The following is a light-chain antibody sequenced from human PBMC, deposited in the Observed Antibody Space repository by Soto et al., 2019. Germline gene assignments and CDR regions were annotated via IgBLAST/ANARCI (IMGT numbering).Light chain of an antibody. Sequence: QSALTQPASVSGSPGQSITISCTGTSRDVGAYNCVSWYQQHPGKAPKLMVYDVTNRPSGVSDRFSGSKSGNTASLTISGLQAEDEADYFCSSHSNITPYVFGTGTKVTVL. V-gene: IGLV2-14*01. CDR1: SRDVGAYNC. CDR3: SSHSNITPYV. CDR2: DVT. J-gene: IGLJ1*01.